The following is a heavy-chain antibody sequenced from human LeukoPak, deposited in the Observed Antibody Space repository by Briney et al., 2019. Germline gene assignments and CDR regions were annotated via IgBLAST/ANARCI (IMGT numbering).Heavy chain of an antibody. J-gene: IGHJ4*02. D-gene: IGHD5-24*01. CDR3: TGHGSNSY. CDR2: MSGVGNT. V-gene: IGHV3-23*01. Sequence: GGSLRLSCVVSGFSINNNGLSWFRQAPGKGLEWVSDMSGVGNTYYAESVKGRFTISTDNFKNTFFLQMNSLRAEDTALYYATGHGSNSYWGQGALVAVSS. CDR1: GFSINNNG.